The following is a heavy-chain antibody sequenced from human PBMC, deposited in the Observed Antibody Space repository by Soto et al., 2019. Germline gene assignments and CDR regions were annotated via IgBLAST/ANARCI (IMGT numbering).Heavy chain of an antibody. V-gene: IGHV1-2*02. CDR3: ASLEDSRNIAAADY. Sequence: ASVKVSCKASGYTFTGYYMQWVRQAPGQGLEWMGWINPNSGGTNYAQKFQGRVTMTRDTSISTAYMELSRLRSDDTAVYYCASLEDSRNIAAADYWGQGTLVTVSS. D-gene: IGHD6-13*01. CDR2: INPNSGGT. J-gene: IGHJ4*02. CDR1: GYTFTGYY.